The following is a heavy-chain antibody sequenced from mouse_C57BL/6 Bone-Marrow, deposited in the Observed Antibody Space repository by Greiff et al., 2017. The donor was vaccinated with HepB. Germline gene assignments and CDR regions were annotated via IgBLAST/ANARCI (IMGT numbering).Heavy chain of an antibody. Sequence: QVQLQQPGAELVKPGASVKLSCKASGYTFTSYWMHWVKQRPGQGLEWIGMIHPNSGSTNYNEKFKSKATLTVDKSSSTAYMQLSSLTSEDSAVYYCARGRPAYYYGSSYSLAYWGQGTLVTVSA. D-gene: IGHD1-1*01. CDR3: ARGRPAYYYGSSYSLAY. J-gene: IGHJ3*01. CDR1: GYTFTSYW. V-gene: IGHV1-64*01. CDR2: IHPNSGST.